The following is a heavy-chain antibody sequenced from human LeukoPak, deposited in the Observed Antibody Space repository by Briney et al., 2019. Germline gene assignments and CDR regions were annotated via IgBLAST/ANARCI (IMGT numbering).Heavy chain of an antibody. D-gene: IGHD4-17*01. CDR3: AKYGLSPYFDY. CDR1: GYTFTSYD. Sequence: GASVKVSCKASGYTFTSYDIDWVRQATGQGLEWMGIINPSGGSTSNAQKFQGRVTMTRDMSTSTVYMELSSLTSEDMAIYYCAKYGLSPYFDYWGQGTLVTVSS. J-gene: IGHJ4*02. V-gene: IGHV1-46*01. CDR2: INPSGGST.